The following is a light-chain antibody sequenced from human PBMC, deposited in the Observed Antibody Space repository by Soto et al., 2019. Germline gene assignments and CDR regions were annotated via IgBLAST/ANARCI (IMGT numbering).Light chain of an antibody. Sequence: EIVLTQSPGTLSLSPGERATLSCRASQSVSSSFLAWYQQKPGQAPRLLIYGASSRATGIPDRFSGSGSGTDITLTINRLEPEAFAVYYCQQYGSSPWTFGKGTKVEIK. CDR3: QQYGSSPWT. CDR2: GAS. J-gene: IGKJ1*01. V-gene: IGKV3-20*01. CDR1: QSVSSSF.